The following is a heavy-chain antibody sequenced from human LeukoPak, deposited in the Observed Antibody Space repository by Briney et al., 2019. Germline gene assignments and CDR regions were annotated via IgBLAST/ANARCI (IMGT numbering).Heavy chain of an antibody. D-gene: IGHD4-23*01. Sequence: SETLSLTCTASGASISSHYWRWIRQPPGKGLEWLGYIYNSGRANYNPSLKSPVTISVDTSKSPLSLQLTTLTAEDTAVYFCALGYGGAVGDHWGQGTLVTVSS. V-gene: IGHV4-4*08. CDR1: GASISSHY. J-gene: IGHJ4*02. CDR2: IYNSGRA. CDR3: ALGYGGAVGDH.